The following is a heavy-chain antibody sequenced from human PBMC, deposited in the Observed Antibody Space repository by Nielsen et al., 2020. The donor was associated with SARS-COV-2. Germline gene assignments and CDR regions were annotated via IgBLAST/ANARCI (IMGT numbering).Heavy chain of an antibody. CDR1: GFTFSSYS. Sequence: GESLKISCAASGFTFSSYSMNWVRQAPGKGLEWVSSISSSSSYIYYADSVKGRFTISRDNSRNTVYLQMNSLRPEDTAVYYCAREFALRDTAYFDYWGQGTLVTVSS. D-gene: IGHD5-18*01. CDR2: ISSSSSYI. CDR3: AREFALRDTAYFDY. J-gene: IGHJ4*02. V-gene: IGHV3-21*04.